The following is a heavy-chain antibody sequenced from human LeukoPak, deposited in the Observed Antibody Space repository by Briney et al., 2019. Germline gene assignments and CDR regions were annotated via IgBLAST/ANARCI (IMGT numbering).Heavy chain of an antibody. Sequence: GESLKISCKGSGYSFTSYWIGWVRQMPGKGLEWMGIIYPGDSDTRYSPSFQGQVTISADKSISTAYLQWSSLKASDTATYYCARQNYDFWSGYDYYYYMDVWGKGTTVTVSS. CDR1: GYSFTSYW. V-gene: IGHV5-51*01. CDR3: ARQNYDFWSGYDYYYYMDV. CDR2: IYPGDSDT. J-gene: IGHJ6*03. D-gene: IGHD3-3*01.